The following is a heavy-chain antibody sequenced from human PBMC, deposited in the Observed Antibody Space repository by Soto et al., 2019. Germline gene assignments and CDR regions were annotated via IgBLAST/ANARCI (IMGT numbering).Heavy chain of an antibody. CDR3: ARNFVLSLYSYNYYYYYMDV. J-gene: IGHJ6*03. CDR1: GGSLSIFY. D-gene: IGHD5-18*01. CDR2: IYSSGST. Sequence: SETLSLTCTVSGGSLSIFYWSRSRQHPGKGLEWIRYIYSSGSTNYNPSLKSRVTISVDTAKNQFSLKLSSVTAADTAVYYCARNFVLSLYSYNYYYYYMDVWGKGTTVT. V-gene: IGHV4-59*01.